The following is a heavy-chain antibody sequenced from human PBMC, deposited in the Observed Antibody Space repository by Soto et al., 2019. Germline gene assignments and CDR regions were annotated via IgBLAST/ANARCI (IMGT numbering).Heavy chain of an antibody. Sequence: EEQILESGGDLVQPGGSLRLSCAASAFTFSYYAMTWVRQAPGKGLEWVSAISGAGGSTYYADSVKGRFTISRDNSKKIVYLQMNSLRGEDTAVYYCAKDSAADYYGAYGMDVWGHGTTVTVSS. CDR1: AFTFSYYA. J-gene: IGHJ6*02. D-gene: IGHD3-10*01. CDR2: ISGAGGST. CDR3: AKDSAADYYGAYGMDV. V-gene: IGHV3-23*01.